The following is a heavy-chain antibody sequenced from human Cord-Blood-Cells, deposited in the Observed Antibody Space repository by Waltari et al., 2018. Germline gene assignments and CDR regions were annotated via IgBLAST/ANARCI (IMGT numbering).Heavy chain of an antibody. Sequence: QMHLQQSGPGRAKPSETLSLTCPVSGGPISSSRYSWGWLRQPPGKGLEWIGSIYYSGSTYYNPSLKSRVTISVDTSKNQFSLKLSSVTAADTAVYYCARRLATIFGVVIGFDYWGQGTLVTVSS. CDR3: ARRLATIFGVVIGFDY. J-gene: IGHJ4*02. CDR1: GGPISSSRYS. CDR2: IYYSGST. V-gene: IGHV4-39*01. D-gene: IGHD3-3*01.